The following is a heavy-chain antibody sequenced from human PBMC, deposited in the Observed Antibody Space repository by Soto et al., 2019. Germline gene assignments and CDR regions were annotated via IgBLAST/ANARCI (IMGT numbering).Heavy chain of an antibody. V-gene: IGHV4-34*01. CDR1: GGSFSGYY. J-gene: IGHJ3*02. D-gene: IGHD3-16*02. CDR3: ARALHYIWGSYRPHDAFDI. CDR2: INHSGST. Sequence: SETLSLTCAVYGGSFSGYYWSWIRQPPGKGLEWIGEINHSGSTNYNPSLKSRVTISVDTSKNQFSLKLSSMTAADTAVYYCARALHYIWGSYRPHDAFDIWGQGTMVTVS.